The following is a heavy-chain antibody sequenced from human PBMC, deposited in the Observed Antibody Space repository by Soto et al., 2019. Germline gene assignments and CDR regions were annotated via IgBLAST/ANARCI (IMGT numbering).Heavy chain of an antibody. J-gene: IGHJ6*02. V-gene: IGHV4-59*01. D-gene: IGHD3-3*01. CDR2: IYYSGST. Sequence: PSETLSLTCTVSGGSISSYYWSWIRQPPGKGLEWIGYIYYSGSTNYNPSLKSRVTISVDTSKNQFSLKLSSVTAADTAVYYCARDHDFWSGYSYYYGMDVWGQGTTVTVSS. CDR1: GGSISSYY. CDR3: ARDHDFWSGYSYYYGMDV.